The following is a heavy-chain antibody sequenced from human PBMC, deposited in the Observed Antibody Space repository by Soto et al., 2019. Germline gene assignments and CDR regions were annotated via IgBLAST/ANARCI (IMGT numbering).Heavy chain of an antibody. J-gene: IGHJ5*02. D-gene: IGHD3-3*02. CDR1: GGSISSSSYY. Sequence: PSETLSLTCTVSGGSISSSSYYWGWIRQPPGKGLEWIGSIYYSGSTYYNPSLKSRVTISVDTSKNQFSLKLSSVTAADTAVYYCASPKIAFYNWFDPWGQGTLATVSS. V-gene: IGHV4-39*01. CDR3: ASPKIAFYNWFDP. CDR2: IYYSGST.